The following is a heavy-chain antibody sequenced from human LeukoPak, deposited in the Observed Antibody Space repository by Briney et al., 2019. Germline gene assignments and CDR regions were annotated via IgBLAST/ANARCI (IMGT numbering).Heavy chain of an antibody. CDR1: GFTFSTYA. Sequence: GGSLRLSCAASGFTFSTYAMHWVRQAPGKGLEWVSSISASGGSTYSADSVKGRFTVSRDNSKNTVYLQMSSLRAEDTAVYYCAKGLQHTIFGVDVCGQGTSVIVSS. CDR3: AKGLQHTIFGVDV. V-gene: IGHV3-23*01. J-gene: IGHJ6*02. CDR2: ISASGGST. D-gene: IGHD3-3*01.